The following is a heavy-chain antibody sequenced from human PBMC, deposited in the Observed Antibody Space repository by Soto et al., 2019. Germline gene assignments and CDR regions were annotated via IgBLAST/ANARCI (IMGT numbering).Heavy chain of an antibody. Sequence: SEPLSLPCPVSGGSISSYYWGWIRQPPGKGLEWIGDIYYSGSTNYTPSLKRRVTISVDTSKNQFSLKLSSVTAADTAVYYCARDHAMVRGVTTYYYYGMDVWGQGTTVTVSS. J-gene: IGHJ6*02. CDR1: GGSISSYY. D-gene: IGHD3-10*01. CDR2: IYYSGST. CDR3: ARDHAMVRGVTTYYYYGMDV. V-gene: IGHV4-59*01.